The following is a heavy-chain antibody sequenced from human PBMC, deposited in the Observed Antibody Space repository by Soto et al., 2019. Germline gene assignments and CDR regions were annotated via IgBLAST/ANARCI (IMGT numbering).Heavy chain of an antibody. Sequence: QVQLVQSGPEVKKPGASVKVSCKTSGYTFTSYGISWVRQAPGQGLEWMGWITTDKGKTNYAQKFQGRVTMTTDTSTSTDYMELRSLRSDDTAVYYCATRSPAFDYWGPGTLVTVST. CDR2: ITTDKGKT. CDR3: ATRSPAFDY. V-gene: IGHV1-18*01. J-gene: IGHJ4*02. CDR1: GYTFTSYG.